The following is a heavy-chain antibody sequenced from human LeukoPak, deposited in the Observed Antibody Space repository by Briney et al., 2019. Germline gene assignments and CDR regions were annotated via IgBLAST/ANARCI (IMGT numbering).Heavy chain of an antibody. J-gene: IGHJ4*02. CDR2: ISWNSGSI. CDR1: GFTFDDYA. D-gene: IGHD3-22*01. Sequence: GGSLRLSCAASGFTFDDYAMHWVRQAPGKGLEWVSGISWNSGSIGYADSVKGRFTISRDNAKNSLYLQMISLRAEDMALYYCAKGSDSSGYYYPDYWGQGTLVTVSS. CDR3: AKGSDSSGYYYPDY. V-gene: IGHV3-9*03.